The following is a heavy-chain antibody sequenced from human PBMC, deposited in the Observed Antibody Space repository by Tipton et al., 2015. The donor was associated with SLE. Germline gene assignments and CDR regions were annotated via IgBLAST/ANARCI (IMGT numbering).Heavy chain of an antibody. CDR3: ARGGVH. CDR2: IYYSGST. Sequence: TLSLTCTVSGGSISSHYWSWIRQPPGKGLEWIGYIYYSGSTYYNPSLKSRVTISVDTSKNQFSLKLSSVTAADTAVYYCARGGVHWGQGTLVTVSS. V-gene: IGHV4-59*11. CDR1: GGSISSHY. J-gene: IGHJ4*02. D-gene: IGHD3-10*01.